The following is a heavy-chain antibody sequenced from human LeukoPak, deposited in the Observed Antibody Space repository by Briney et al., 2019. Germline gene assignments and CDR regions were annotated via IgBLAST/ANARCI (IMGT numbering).Heavy chain of an antibody. CDR1: GYTFTGYY. CDR3: ARDGGYYYDSSGYYAPRWFDP. Sequence: ASVKVSCKASGYTFTGYYMHWVRQAPGQGLEWMGWINPNSGGTNYAQKFQGRVTMTRDTSISTAYMELSRLRSDDTAVYYCARDGGYYYDSSGYYAPRWFDPWGQGTLVTVSS. CDR2: INPNSGGT. J-gene: IGHJ5*02. D-gene: IGHD3-22*01. V-gene: IGHV1-2*02.